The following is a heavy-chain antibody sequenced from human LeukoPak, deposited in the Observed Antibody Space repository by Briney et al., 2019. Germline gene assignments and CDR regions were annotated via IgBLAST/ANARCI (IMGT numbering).Heavy chain of an antibody. CDR3: AKDINVVAGTALFDY. Sequence: GGSLRLSCAASGFTFSSYAMSWVRQAPGKGLEWVSAISGSGGSTYYAGSVKGRFTISRDNSKNTLYLQMNSLRAEDTAVYYCAKDINVVAGTALFDYWGQGTLVTVSS. CDR2: ISGSGGST. V-gene: IGHV3-23*01. D-gene: IGHD6-19*01. J-gene: IGHJ4*02. CDR1: GFTFSSYA.